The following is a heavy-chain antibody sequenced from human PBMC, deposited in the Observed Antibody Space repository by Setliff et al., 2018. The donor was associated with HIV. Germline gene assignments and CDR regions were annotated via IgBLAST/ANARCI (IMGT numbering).Heavy chain of an antibody. Sequence: SETLSLTCTVSGGSFIGSSFQSTWIRQTPGKGLEWIADIAYSGTTMYTNYNPSLESRVIVSEDTSRDQFFLKLTSVTADDTAIYYCARGPPFAYWGQGLPVTVSS. CDR1: GGSFIGSSFQ. J-gene: IGHJ4*02. V-gene: IGHV4-39*07. CDR2: IAYSGTTMYT. CDR3: ARGPPFAY.